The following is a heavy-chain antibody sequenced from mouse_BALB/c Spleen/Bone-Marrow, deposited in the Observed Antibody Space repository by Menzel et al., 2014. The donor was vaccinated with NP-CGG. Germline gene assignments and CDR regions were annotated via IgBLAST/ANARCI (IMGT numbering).Heavy chain of an antibody. CDR1: GFDFSRYW. CDR2: INPESNTM. CDR3: ARLGYYGWFAY. Sequence: EVQVVESGGGLVQPGGSLKLSCAASGFDFSRYWMSWVRQAPGKGLQWIGEINPESNTMNYTPSLKDKFIISRDNAKNTLYLQMSKVRSEDTALYCCARLGYYGWFAYWGQGTLVTVSA. J-gene: IGHJ3*01. D-gene: IGHD2-3*01. V-gene: IGHV4-1*02.